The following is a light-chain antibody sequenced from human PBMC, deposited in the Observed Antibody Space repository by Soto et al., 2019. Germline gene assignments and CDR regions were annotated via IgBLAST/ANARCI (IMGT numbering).Light chain of an antibody. CDR3: QQYGSSGT. V-gene: IGKV3-20*01. J-gene: IGKJ1*01. Sequence: EIVLTQSPGTLSLSPGERATLSCRASQSVSNNYLAWYQQKPGQAPRLLIYGASNRATGIPDRFSGSGSGTDFTLTISRLEPEDFAVYYCQQYGSSGTFGQGTQVDIK. CDR2: GAS. CDR1: QSVSNNY.